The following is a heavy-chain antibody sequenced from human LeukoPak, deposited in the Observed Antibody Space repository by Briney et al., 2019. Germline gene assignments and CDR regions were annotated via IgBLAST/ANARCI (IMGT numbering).Heavy chain of an antibody. CDR1: GFTFSSYA. CDR2: IYYSGST. CDR3: ARHMLAETWIQLWLGSYYYYGMDV. V-gene: IGHV4-38-2*01. Sequence: GSLRLSCAASGFTFSSYAMRWVRQPPGKGLEWIGSIYYSGSTYYNPSLKSRVTISVDTSKNQFSLKLSSVTAADTAVYYCARHMLAETWIQLWLGSYYYYGMDVWGQGTTVTVSS. D-gene: IGHD5-18*01. J-gene: IGHJ6*02.